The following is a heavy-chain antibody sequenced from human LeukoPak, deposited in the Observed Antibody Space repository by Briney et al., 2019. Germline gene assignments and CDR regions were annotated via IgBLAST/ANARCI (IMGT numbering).Heavy chain of an antibody. J-gene: IGHJ4*02. CDR2: FSNDGTTT. V-gene: IGHV3-74*01. Sequence: GGSLRLSCAASGFTFSSYAMSWVRQAPGKGLVWVSRFSNDGTTTTYADSVKGRFTISRDNAKNTLYLQMNSLRADDTAVYYCARGRYYLDSWGQGTLVTVSS. CDR1: GFTFSSYA. CDR3: ARGRYYLDS.